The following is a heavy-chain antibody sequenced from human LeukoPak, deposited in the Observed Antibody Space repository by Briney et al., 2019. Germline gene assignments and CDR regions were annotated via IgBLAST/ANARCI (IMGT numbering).Heavy chain of an antibody. Sequence: ASVKVSCKASGYTFTSYYINWVRQAPGQGLEWMGIINPSGGSTTYPQKFQGRVTLTRDTSTSTVYMELRSLRSEDTAVYYCARDVEMATINDYWGQGTLVTVSS. CDR3: ARDVEMATINDY. V-gene: IGHV1-46*01. D-gene: IGHD5-24*01. CDR2: INPSGGST. J-gene: IGHJ4*02. CDR1: GYTFTSYY.